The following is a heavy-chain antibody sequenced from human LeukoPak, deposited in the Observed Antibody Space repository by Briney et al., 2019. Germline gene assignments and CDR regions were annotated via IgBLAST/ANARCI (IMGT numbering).Heavy chain of an antibody. Sequence: GGSLRLSCAASGFTFSSYWMHWVRQAPGKGLVGVSDFSGDGSSTTYADSVKGRFTISRDNAKNTLDLQMNSLRAEDTAVYYCARGGWGTAIDYWAQGTLVTVSS. CDR1: GFTFSSYW. CDR3: ARGGWGTAIDY. J-gene: IGHJ4*02. D-gene: IGHD1-7*01. CDR2: FSGDGSST. V-gene: IGHV3-74*01.